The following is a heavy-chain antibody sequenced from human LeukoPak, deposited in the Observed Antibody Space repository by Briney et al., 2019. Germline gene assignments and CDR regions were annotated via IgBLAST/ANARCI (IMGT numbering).Heavy chain of an antibody. V-gene: IGHV3-72*01. CDR2: SRNKANSYTT. J-gene: IGHJ4*02. Sequence: GGSLRLSCAASGFTFNDHYMDWVRQAPGTGLEWIGRSRNKANSYTTEYAASVKGRFSISRDDSKHSVFLQMNSLKTEDTAVYYCATGGRRIKYSSGWTAWDYWGQGTLVTVSS. D-gene: IGHD6-19*01. CDR3: ATGGRRIKYSSGWTAWDY. CDR1: GFTFNDHY.